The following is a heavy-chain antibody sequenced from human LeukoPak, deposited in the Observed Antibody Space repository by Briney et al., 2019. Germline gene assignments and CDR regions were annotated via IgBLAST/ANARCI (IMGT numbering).Heavy chain of an antibody. Sequence: GAAVKVSCKSSGFTFTSSTVQWVRQARGQRLEWIGWIVVGSGNTNYAQKFQERVTITRDMSTSTAYMELSSLRSEDTAVYYCAADPYDYGDYVLGYWGQGTLVTVSS. CDR3: AADPYDYGDYVLGY. CDR2: IVVGSGNT. D-gene: IGHD4-17*01. V-gene: IGHV1-58*01. J-gene: IGHJ4*02. CDR1: GFTFTSST.